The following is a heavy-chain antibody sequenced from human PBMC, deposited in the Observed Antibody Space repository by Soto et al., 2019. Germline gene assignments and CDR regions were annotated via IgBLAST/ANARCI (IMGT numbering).Heavy chain of an antibody. V-gene: IGHV4-34*01. D-gene: IGHD3-10*01. CDR2: INHSGSA. Sequence: PSETLSLTCAVYGGSFSGYYWSWIRQPPGKGLEWIGEINHSGSANYNPSLKSRVTISVDTSKNQFSLKLSSVTAADTAVYYCARGAGRTKYWFDPWGQGTLVTVSS. CDR3: ARGAGRTKYWFDP. CDR1: GGSFSGYY. J-gene: IGHJ5*02.